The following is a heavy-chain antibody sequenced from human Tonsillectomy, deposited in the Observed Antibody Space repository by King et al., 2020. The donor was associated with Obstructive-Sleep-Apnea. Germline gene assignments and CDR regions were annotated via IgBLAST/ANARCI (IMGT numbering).Heavy chain of an antibody. J-gene: IGHJ4*02. CDR3: AGSLAYCGGDCYSLDY. CDR1: GGSISSYY. V-gene: IGHV4-59*01. D-gene: IGHD2-21*02. Sequence: QLQESGPGLVKPSETLSLTCTVSGGSISSYYWSWIRQPPEKGLEWIGYIYHSGSTNYNPSLQSRVTISVNTSKNQFSLRRSSVTAADTAVYYCAGSLAYCGGDCYSLDYWGQGTLVTVSS. CDR2: IYHSGST.